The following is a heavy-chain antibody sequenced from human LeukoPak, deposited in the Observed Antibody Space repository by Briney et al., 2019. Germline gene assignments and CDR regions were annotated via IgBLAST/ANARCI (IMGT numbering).Heavy chain of an antibody. CDR1: GYTFTSYG. Sequence: AAVKVSCKASGYTFTSYGISWVRQAPGQGVEWMGWISVDNGKANYTQKLRGRVTMTPETPTRTAYMSPRDLRADDTAVYYCARAYYYDRSGYFLNWFDPWGPGTLVTGS. CDR3: ARAYYYDRSGYFLNWFDP. J-gene: IGHJ5*01. V-gene: IGHV1-18*01. D-gene: IGHD3-22*01. CDR2: ISVDNGKA.